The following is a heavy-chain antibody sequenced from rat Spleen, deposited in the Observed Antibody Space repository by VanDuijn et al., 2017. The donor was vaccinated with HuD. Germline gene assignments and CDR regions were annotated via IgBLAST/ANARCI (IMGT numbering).Heavy chain of an antibody. Sequence: EVQLVESGGGLVQPGRSLKLSCAASGFIFSDYDMAWVRQAPGKGLEWVASITATGDSTNYPDSVKGRFTVSRDNAKSTLYLQMDSLRSEDTATYYCTRENYYSGDYWGQGVMVTVSS. J-gene: IGHJ2*01. CDR3: TRENYYSGDY. D-gene: IGHD1-1*01. CDR1: GFIFSDYD. V-gene: IGHV5-20*01. CDR2: ITATGDST.